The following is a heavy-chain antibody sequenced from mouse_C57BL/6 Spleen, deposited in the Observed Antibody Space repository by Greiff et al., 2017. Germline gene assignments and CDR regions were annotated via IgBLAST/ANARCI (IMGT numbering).Heavy chain of an antibody. CDR2: INPNNGGT. J-gene: IGHJ4*01. Sequence: SGPELVKPGASVKIPCKASGYTFTDYNMDWVKQSHGKSLEWIGDINPNNGGTIYNQKFKGKATLTVDKSSSTAYMELRSLTSEDTAVYYCARFYYYGSSYAMDYWGQGTSVTVSS. V-gene: IGHV1-18*01. CDR3: ARFYYYGSSYAMDY. D-gene: IGHD1-1*01. CDR1: GYTFTDYN.